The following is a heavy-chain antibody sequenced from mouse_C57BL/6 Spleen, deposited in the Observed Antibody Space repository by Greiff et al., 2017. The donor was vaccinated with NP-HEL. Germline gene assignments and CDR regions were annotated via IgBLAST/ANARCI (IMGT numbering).Heavy chain of an antibody. CDR1: GYTFTSYG. Sequence: QVQLQQSGAELARPGASVKLSCKASGYTFTSYGISWVKQRTGQGLEWIGEIYPRSGNTYYNEKFKGKATLTADKSSSTAYMELRSLTSEDSAVYFCARKDDGYYVFDYWGQGTTLTVSS. CDR3: ARKDDGYYVFDY. D-gene: IGHD2-3*01. J-gene: IGHJ2*01. V-gene: IGHV1-81*01. CDR2: IYPRSGNT.